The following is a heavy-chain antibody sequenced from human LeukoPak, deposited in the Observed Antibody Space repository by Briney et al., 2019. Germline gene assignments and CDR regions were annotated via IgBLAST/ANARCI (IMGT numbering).Heavy chain of an antibody. Sequence: SVKVSCKASGGTFSSYAISLVRQAPGQGLEWMGGIIPIFGTANYAQKFKGRVTITADESTSTAYMELSSLRSEDTAVYYCARVAYSGYGYYFDYWGQGTLVTVSS. CDR1: GGTFSSYA. D-gene: IGHD5-12*01. V-gene: IGHV1-69*13. CDR2: IIPIFGTA. J-gene: IGHJ4*02. CDR3: ARVAYSGYGYYFDY.